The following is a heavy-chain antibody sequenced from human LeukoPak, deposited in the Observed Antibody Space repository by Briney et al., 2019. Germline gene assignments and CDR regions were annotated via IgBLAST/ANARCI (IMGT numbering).Heavy chain of an antibody. J-gene: IGHJ4*02. CDR2: INPNPGVT. CDR1: GYTFSGHY. D-gene: IGHD5-18*01. CDR3: ARTWIQLFCPDFDL. Sequence: ASVKVSCKASGYTFSGHYLHWVRQAPGQGLEWMGRINPNPGVTQYTEHFQGRVTITGDTSIITAYMELNGLRSDDTAIYYCARTWIQLFCPDFDLWGQGPLVTVSS. V-gene: IGHV1-2*06.